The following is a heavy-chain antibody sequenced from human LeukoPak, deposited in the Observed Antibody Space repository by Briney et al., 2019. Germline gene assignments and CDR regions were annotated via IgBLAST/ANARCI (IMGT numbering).Heavy chain of an antibody. D-gene: IGHD3-3*01. CDR2: INPNSGGT. CDR3: TVGLRFLEWLLSAFDY. V-gene: IGHV1-2*02. Sequence: AASVKVSCKASGYTFTGYYMHWVRQAPGQGLEWMGWINPNSGGTNYAQKFQGRVTMTRDTSISTAYMELSRLRSDDTAVYYCTVGLRFLEWLLSAFDYWGQGTLVTVSS. J-gene: IGHJ4*02. CDR1: GYTFTGYY.